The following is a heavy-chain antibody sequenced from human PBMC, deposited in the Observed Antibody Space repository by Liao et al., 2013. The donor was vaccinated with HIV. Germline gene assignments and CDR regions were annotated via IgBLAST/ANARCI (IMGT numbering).Heavy chain of an antibody. CDR2: IYTSGGT. V-gene: IGHV4-61*02. CDR3: AACGPVGPTTPYYYCYYMAV. D-gene: IGHD1-26*01. Sequence: QVHLQESGPGLVKPSQTLSLTCTVSGGSISSGSYYWSWIRQPAGKGLEWIGHIYTSGGTNKNPSLKSRVSMSVDTSRNQFSLKLNSVTAADTAVYYCAACGPVGPTTPYYYCYYMAVWGKGTTVTVSS. CDR1: GGSISSGSYY. J-gene: IGHJ6*03.